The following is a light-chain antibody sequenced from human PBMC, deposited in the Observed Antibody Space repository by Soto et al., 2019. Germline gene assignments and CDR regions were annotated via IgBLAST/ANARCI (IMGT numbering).Light chain of an antibody. CDR3: QQYNSSPT. CDR1: QSISSW. Sequence: DIQMTQSPSTLSASVGDSVTITCRASQSISSWLALSQQKPGKAPKLLIYKASSLESGVPSRFSGSGSGTEFTITISSLQPDDFATYYCQQYNSSPTFGQGTKVEIK. V-gene: IGKV1-5*03. J-gene: IGKJ1*01. CDR2: KAS.